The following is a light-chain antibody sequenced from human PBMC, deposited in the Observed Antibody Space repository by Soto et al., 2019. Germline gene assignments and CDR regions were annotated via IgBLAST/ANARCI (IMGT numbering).Light chain of an antibody. CDR2: EVS. CDR3: SSYTTNNGHV. CDR1: SSDVGGYNY. J-gene: IGLJ2*01. V-gene: IGLV2-14*01. Sequence: QSALTQPASVSGSPGQSITISCTGTSSDVGGYNYVSWYQQHPGKAPKLMIYEVSNRPSGVSNRFSGSKSGNTASLTISGLQAEDEADYYCSSYTTNNGHVFGGGTKLTVL.